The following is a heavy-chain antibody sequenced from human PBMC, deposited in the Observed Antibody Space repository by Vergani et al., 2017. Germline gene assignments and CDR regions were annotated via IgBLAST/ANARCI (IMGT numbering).Heavy chain of an antibody. CDR2: IGGSGDTV. V-gene: IGHV3-48*03. J-gene: IGHJ4*02. CDR1: GFTLSSYG. Sequence: EVQLVESGGGLVQPGGSLRVSCAASGFTLSSYGINWVRQAPGKGREWVSYIGGSGDTVFYADSVKGRVTISRDNAKNSIYLQMNSLRGEDTAVYCCARDVGSPNRGYSDYWGQGTLVTVSS. CDR3: ARDVGSPNRGYSDY. D-gene: IGHD7-27*01.